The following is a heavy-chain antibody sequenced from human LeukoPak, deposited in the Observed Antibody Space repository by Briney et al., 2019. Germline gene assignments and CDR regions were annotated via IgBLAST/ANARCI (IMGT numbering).Heavy chain of an antibody. CDR1: GYTFTSYY. D-gene: IGHD2-2*01. CDR2: INPSGGST. V-gene: IGHV1-46*01. CDR3: ARVDREYCSSTSCAFDY. Sequence: ASVKVSCKASGYTFTSYYMHWVRQAPGQGLEWMGIINPSGGSTSYAQKFQGRVTMTRDTSTSTVYMELSSLRSEDTAVYYCARVDREYCSSTSCAFDYWGQGTPVTVSS. J-gene: IGHJ4*02.